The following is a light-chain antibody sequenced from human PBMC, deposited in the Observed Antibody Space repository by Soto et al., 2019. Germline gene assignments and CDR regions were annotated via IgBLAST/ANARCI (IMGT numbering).Light chain of an antibody. V-gene: IGLV2-8*01. J-gene: IGLJ1*01. CDR3: SSYAGSNNLYV. Sequence: QSVLTQPPSASGSPGQSVTISCTGTSSDVGGYNYVSWYQQHPGKAPKLMIYEVSKRPSGVPDRFSGSKSGNTASLTVSGLQAEDEADYYASSYAGSNNLYVVGTGTKVTVL. CDR1: SSDVGGYNY. CDR2: EVS.